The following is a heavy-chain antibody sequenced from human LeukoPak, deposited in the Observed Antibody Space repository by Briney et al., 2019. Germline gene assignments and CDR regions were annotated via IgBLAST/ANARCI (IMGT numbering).Heavy chain of an antibody. V-gene: IGHV3-23*01. D-gene: IGHD6-19*01. CDR2: ISGGGEST. Sequence: PGGSLRLSCVASEFTFSSHAMNWVRQAPGKGLEWVSSISGGGESTYYADSAKGRFTVSRDNSKNTLYLQINSLRGEDTAVYYCAKGKYSSGGVPDYWGQGTLVTVSS. CDR1: EFTFSSHA. CDR3: AKGKYSSGGVPDY. J-gene: IGHJ4*02.